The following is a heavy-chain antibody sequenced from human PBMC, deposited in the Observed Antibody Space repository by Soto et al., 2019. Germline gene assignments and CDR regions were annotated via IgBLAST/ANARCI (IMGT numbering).Heavy chain of an antibody. D-gene: IGHD1-26*01. CDR1: GGSFSGYY. Sequence: ETLSLTCAVYGGSFSGYYWSWIRQPPGKGLEWIGEINHSGSTNYNPSLKSRVTISVDTSKNQFSLKLSSVTAADTAVYYCARGRVGATNYGMDVWGQGTTV. V-gene: IGHV4-34*01. CDR3: ARGRVGATNYGMDV. J-gene: IGHJ6*02. CDR2: INHSGST.